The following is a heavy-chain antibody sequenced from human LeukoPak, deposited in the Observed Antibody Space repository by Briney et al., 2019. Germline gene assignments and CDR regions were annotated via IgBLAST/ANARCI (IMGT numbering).Heavy chain of an antibody. D-gene: IGHD6-13*01. CDR3: ARGIAASD. CDR1: GYSISSGYY. CDR2: IFHSRST. Sequence: SETLSLTCTVSGYSISSGYYWGWIRQPPGMGLDWIGSIFHSRSTYYNPSLKSRVTISVDRSKNQFSLKLSSVTAADTAVYYCARGIAASDWGQGTLVTVSS. V-gene: IGHV4-38-2*02. J-gene: IGHJ4*02.